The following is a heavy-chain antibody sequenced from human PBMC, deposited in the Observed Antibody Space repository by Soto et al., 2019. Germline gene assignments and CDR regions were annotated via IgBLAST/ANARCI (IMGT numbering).Heavy chain of an antibody. CDR3: ARVPSYYYDSSGYHDNYYYGMDV. CDR1: GGSISSYY. J-gene: IGHJ6*02. Sequence: SETLSLTCTVSGGSISSYYWSWIRQPPGKGLEWIGYIYYSGSTNYNPSLKSRVTISVDTSKNQFSLKLSSVTAADTAVFYCARVPSYYYDSSGYHDNYYYGMDVWGQGTTVTVSS. V-gene: IGHV4-59*01. CDR2: IYYSGST. D-gene: IGHD3-22*01.